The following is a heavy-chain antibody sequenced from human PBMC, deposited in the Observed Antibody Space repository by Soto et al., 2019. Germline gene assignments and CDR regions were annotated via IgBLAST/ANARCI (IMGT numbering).Heavy chain of an antibody. V-gene: IGHV4-59*01. J-gene: IGHJ5*02. Sequence: PWTFAGCTSVDYGGRWILQTPGKGLEWIGYIYYSGSTNYNASLNSRVTITVDTSKSQYSMKLSSVTAADTVVYYYAGDRRRGVRTGSESWGQGTLVPVSP. CDR3: AGDRRRGVRTGSES. CDR2: IYYSGST. CDR1: GCTSVDYG. D-gene: IGHD2-8*01.